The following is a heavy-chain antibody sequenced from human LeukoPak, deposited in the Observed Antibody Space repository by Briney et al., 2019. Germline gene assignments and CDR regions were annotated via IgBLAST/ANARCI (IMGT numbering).Heavy chain of an antibody. J-gene: IGHJ4*02. Sequence: WASVKVSCKASGYTFTSYGISWVRQAPGQGLEWMGWISVYNGNTNYAQKLQGRVTMTTDTSTSTAYMELRSLRSDDTAVYYCARVFRLSGAFSLKKYYFDYWGQGTLVTVSS. V-gene: IGHV1-18*01. CDR3: ARVFRLSGAFSLKKYYFDY. D-gene: IGHD7-27*01. CDR1: GYTFTSYG. CDR2: ISVYNGNT.